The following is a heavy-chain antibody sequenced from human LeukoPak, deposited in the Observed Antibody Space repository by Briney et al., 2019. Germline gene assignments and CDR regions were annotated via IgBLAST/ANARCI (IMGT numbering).Heavy chain of an antibody. Sequence: GGSLRLSCAASGFTVSSNYMSWVRQASRKGLEWVSVMYSGGSTYYADSVKGRFTISRDNSKNTLYLQMNSLRAEDTAVYYCARDFYGDFDYWGQGTLVTVSS. CDR3: ARDFYGDFDY. J-gene: IGHJ4*02. D-gene: IGHD4-17*01. CDR2: MYSGGST. V-gene: IGHV3-66*01. CDR1: GFTVSSNY.